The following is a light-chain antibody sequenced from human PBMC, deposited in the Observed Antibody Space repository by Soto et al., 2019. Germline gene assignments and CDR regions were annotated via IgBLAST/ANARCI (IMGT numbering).Light chain of an antibody. J-gene: IGLJ2*01. CDR1: SSNIGAGYD. CDR2: GNN. Sequence: QYMVTQPPSASGALGQRVTISCTGSSSNIGAGYDVHWYQQFPGRAPRLLIFGNNNRPSGVPDRFSGSKSGTSASLDISGLQADDEADYYCQSFDTRLNSVVFGGGTKVTVL. CDR3: QSFDTRLNSVV. V-gene: IGLV1-40*01.